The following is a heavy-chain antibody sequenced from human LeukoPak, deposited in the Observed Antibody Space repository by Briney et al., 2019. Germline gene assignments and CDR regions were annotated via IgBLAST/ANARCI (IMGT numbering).Heavy chain of an antibody. Sequence: SETLSLTSTVSGGSISSYYWSRIRQPPGKGLEWIGYIYYSGSTNYNPSLKSRVTISVDTSKNQFSLKLSSVTAADTAVYYCARNPSYDILTGYSDYYGMDVWGQGTTVTVSS. CDR2: IYYSGST. CDR3: ARNPSYDILTGYSDYYGMDV. J-gene: IGHJ6*02. D-gene: IGHD3-9*01. V-gene: IGHV4-59*01. CDR1: GGSISSYY.